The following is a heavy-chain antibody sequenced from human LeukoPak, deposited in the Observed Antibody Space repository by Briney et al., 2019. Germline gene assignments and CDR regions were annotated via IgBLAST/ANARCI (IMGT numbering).Heavy chain of an antibody. J-gene: IGHJ4*02. D-gene: IGHD3-22*01. Sequence: PGRSLRLSCAASGFTFSSYSMNWVRQAPGKGLEWVSSISSSSSYIYYADSVKGRFTISRDNAKNSLYLQMNSLRAEDTAVYYCARYYYDSRGYRNYYFDYWGQGTLVTVSS. CDR2: ISSSSSYI. CDR1: GFTFSSYS. CDR3: ARYYYDSRGYRNYYFDY. V-gene: IGHV3-21*01.